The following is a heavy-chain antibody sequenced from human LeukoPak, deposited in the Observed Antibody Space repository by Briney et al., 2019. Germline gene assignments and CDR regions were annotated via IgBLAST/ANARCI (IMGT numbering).Heavy chain of an antibody. V-gene: IGHV1-2*02. CDR3: ARKGSYGYYFDY. D-gene: IGHD5-18*01. CDR1: GYTFTGYY. CDR2: INPNSGGT. Sequence: ASVKVSCKASGYTFTGYYMHWVRQAPGQGLEWMGWINPNSGGTNYAQKLQGRVTMTTDTSTSTAYMELRSLRSDDTAVYYCARKGSYGYYFDYWGQGTLVTVSS. J-gene: IGHJ4*02.